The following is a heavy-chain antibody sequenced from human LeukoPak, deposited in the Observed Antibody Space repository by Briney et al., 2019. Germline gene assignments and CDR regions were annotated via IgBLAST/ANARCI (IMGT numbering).Heavy chain of an antibody. CDR3: AKSITRDGYNYGADY. Sequence: GGSLRLSCAASGFTFSSYSMNWGRQGPGKGLEWVSSITSSSSYINYADSVKGRFTISRDNSKNTLYLQMNSLRAEDTAVYYCAKSITRDGYNYGADYWGQGTLVTVSS. D-gene: IGHD5-24*01. CDR1: GFTFSSYS. CDR2: ITSSSSYI. J-gene: IGHJ4*02. V-gene: IGHV3-21*04.